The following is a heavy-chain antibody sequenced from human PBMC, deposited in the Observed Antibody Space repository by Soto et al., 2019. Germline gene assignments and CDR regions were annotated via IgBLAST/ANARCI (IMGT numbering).Heavy chain of an antibody. CDR2: ISYDGSNK. Sequence: RRLSCAASGFTFSSYAMHWVRQAPGKGLEWVAVISYDGSNKYYADSVKGRFTISRDNSKNTLYLQMNSLRAEDTAVYYCARDTSACSWGFYYGMDVWGQGTTVTVSS. D-gene: IGHD3-16*01. J-gene: IGHJ6*02. CDR3: ARDTSACSWGFYYGMDV. V-gene: IGHV3-30-3*01. CDR1: GFTFSSYA.